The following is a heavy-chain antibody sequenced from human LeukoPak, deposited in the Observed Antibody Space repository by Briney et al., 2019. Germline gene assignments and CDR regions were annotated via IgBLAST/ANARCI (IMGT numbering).Heavy chain of an antibody. CDR3: ARDLLSSGWYGSYYYYYYGMDV. D-gene: IGHD6-19*01. J-gene: IGHJ6*02. CDR2: ISYDGSNK. Sequence: GSLRLSCAASGFTFSSYAMHRVRQAPGKGLEWVAVISYDGSNKYYADSVKGRFTISRDNSKNTLYLQMNSLRAEDTAVYYCARDLLSSGWYGSYYYYYYGMDVWGQGTTVTVSS. V-gene: IGHV3-30-3*01. CDR1: GFTFSSYA.